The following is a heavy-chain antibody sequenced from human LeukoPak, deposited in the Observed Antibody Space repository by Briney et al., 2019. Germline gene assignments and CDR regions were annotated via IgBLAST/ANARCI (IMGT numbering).Heavy chain of an antibody. V-gene: IGHV1-18*04. CDR3: ARWGSGYDSRYYFDY. Sequence: GASVKVSCKASGYTFTSYGISWVRQAPGQGLEWMGWISAYNGNTNYAQKLQGRVTMTTDTSTSTAYMGLRSLRSDDTAVYYCARWGSGYDSRYYFDYWGQGTLVTVSS. CDR1: GYTFTSYG. J-gene: IGHJ4*02. CDR2: ISAYNGNT. D-gene: IGHD5-12*01.